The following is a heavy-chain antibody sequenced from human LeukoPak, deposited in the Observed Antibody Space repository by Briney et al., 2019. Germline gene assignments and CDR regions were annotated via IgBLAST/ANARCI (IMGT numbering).Heavy chain of an antibody. Sequence: SETLSLTCTVSGGSISSSSYYWGWIRQPPGKGMEWIGSIYYSGSTYYNPSLKSRVTISVDTSKNQFSLKLSSVTAADTAVYYCAREQAGNTYYYGSGSFPTTSDYWGQGTLVTVSS. CDR3: AREQAGNTYYYGSGSFPTTSDY. D-gene: IGHD3-10*01. CDR2: IYYSGST. CDR1: GGSISSSSYY. V-gene: IGHV4-39*07. J-gene: IGHJ4*02.